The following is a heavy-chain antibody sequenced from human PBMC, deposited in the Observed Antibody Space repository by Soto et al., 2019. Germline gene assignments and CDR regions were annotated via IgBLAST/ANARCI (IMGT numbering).Heavy chain of an antibody. CDR3: ARGGSTHYYYGLDV. V-gene: IGHV4-4*07. CDR2: VAASGST. CDR1: GGSISCFF. Sequence: PSETLSLTCTVSGGSISCFFWTWVRQPPGMPLEGLGHVAASGSTAYNPSLRSRLSLSLDVSKNRFSLELTSVTAADTATYFCARGGSTHYYYGLDVWGQGTTVTVSS. J-gene: IGHJ6*02.